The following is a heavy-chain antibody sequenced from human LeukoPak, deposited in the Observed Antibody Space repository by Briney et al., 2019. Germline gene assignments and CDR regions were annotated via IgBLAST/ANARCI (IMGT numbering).Heavy chain of an antibody. J-gene: IGHJ4*02. V-gene: IGHV3-23*01. CDR3: GKDLWLMKLVYIFEY. D-gene: IGHD2-8*01. Sequence: PGGSLRLSCAASGFTFSSYAMSWVPQAPGKGLEWVSALSGRGGSTYYADSVKGRFTISRDNSKNTLHLQMNSLRAEDRAVYYCGKDLWLMKLVYIFEYCGEGALLTVSS. CDR2: LSGRGGST. CDR1: GFTFSSYA.